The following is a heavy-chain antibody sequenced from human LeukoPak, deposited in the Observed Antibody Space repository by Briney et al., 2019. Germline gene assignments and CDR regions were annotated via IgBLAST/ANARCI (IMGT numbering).Heavy chain of an antibody. D-gene: IGHD3-22*01. Sequence: GGSLRLSCAASGFTFSSYAMNWVRQAPGKGLEWVSAISGSGGSTYYADSVKGRFTISRDNSKNTLYLQMNSLRAEDTAVYYCAKDNYYDSSGYYGYWGQGTLVTVSS. CDR1: GFTFSSYA. J-gene: IGHJ4*02. CDR3: AKDNYYDSSGYYGY. V-gene: IGHV3-23*01. CDR2: ISGSGGST.